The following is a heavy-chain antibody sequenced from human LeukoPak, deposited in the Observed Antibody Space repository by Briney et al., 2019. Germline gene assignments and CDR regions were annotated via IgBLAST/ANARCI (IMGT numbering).Heavy chain of an antibody. CDR1: GFTFSSYS. V-gene: IGHV3-21*01. D-gene: IGHD2-2*01. CDR2: ISSSSSYI. Sequence: GGSLRLSCAASGFTFSSYSMNWVRQAPGKGLEWVSSISSSSSYIYYADSVKGRFTISRDNAKNSLYLQVNSLRAEDTAVYYCASGFGGFCSSTTCYRNYYGMDVWGQGTTVTVSS. CDR3: ASGFGGFCSSTTCYRNYYGMDV. J-gene: IGHJ6*02.